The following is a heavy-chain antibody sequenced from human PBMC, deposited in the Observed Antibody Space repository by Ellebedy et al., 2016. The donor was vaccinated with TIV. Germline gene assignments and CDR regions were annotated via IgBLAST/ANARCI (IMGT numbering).Heavy chain of an antibody. V-gene: IGHV4-59*11. CDR3: ARTTAFGV. J-gene: IGHJ3*01. Sequence: SETLSLXXTASGDSISSHYWSWIRQPPGKGLEWIGYISYSGSTNYNPSLKARVTMSVDTSKNQFSLRLTSVTAADTAVYYCARTTAFGVWGQGTMVTVSS. D-gene: IGHD1-14*01. CDR1: GDSISSHY. CDR2: ISYSGST.